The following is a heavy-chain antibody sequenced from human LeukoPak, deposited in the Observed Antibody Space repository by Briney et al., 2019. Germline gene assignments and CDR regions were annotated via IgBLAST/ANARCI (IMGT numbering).Heavy chain of an antibody. Sequence: ASVKVSCTASGYTFTSLDVNWVRQATGQGLEWIGWMNPNTGNTGYAQKFQGRVTMTRDTSINTAYMELSSLRSEDTAVYYCARDIRGSRWFEPWGQGTLVTVSS. CDR2: MNPNTGNT. V-gene: IGHV1-8*01. CDR1: GYTFTSLD. CDR3: ARDIRGSRWFEP. J-gene: IGHJ5*02.